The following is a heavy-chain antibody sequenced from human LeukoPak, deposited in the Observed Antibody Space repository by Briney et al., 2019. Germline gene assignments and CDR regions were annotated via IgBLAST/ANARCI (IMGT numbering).Heavy chain of an antibody. J-gene: IGHJ3*02. D-gene: IGHD3-3*01. CDR3: ARVGDFWSGYMALLTPPVAFDI. V-gene: IGHV6-1*01. CDR1: GDSVSSNSAA. Sequence: SQTLSLTCAISGDSVSSNSAAWNWIRQSPSRGLEWLGRTYYRSKWYNDYAVSVKSRITINPDTSKNQFSLKLSSVTAADTAVYYCARVGDFWSGYMALLTPPVAFDIWGQGTMVTVSS. CDR2: TYYRSKWYN.